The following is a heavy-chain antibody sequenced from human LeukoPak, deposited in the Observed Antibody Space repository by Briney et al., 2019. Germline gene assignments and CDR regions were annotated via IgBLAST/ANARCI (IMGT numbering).Heavy chain of an antibody. D-gene: IGHD6-13*01. CDR2: IWNNGNNR. CDR3: ARVGAAAGPYYFDY. V-gene: IGHV3-33*01. CDR1: GFMFSDYG. Sequence: GGSLRLSCAASGFMFSDYGMHWVRQAPGKGLEWVAVIWNNGNNRYADSVRGRFTISRDDSKSTLYLQMDSLRVDDTAVYFCARVGAAAGPYYFDYWGQGTLVTVSS. J-gene: IGHJ4*02.